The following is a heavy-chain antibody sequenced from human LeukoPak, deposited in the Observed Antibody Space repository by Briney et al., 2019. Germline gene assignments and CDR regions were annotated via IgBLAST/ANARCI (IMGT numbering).Heavy chain of an antibody. Sequence: PSQTLSLTCTVSGGSISSGGYYWSWIRQPAGKGLEYLGRIYSTGSTNYNPSLRSRVTISVDTSKNHFSLKLSSVTAADTAVYYCARDPLGGMDVWGQGTTVTVSS. CDR1: GGSISSGGYY. V-gene: IGHV4-61*02. CDR2: IYSTGST. CDR3: ARDPLGGMDV. J-gene: IGHJ6*02.